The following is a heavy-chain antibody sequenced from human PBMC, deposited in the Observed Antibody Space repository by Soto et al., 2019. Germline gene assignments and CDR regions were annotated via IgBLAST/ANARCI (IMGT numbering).Heavy chain of an antibody. CDR3: VRAAGIAAAGSSQGVL. V-gene: IGHV3-30*04. CDR1: GFAIRSNA. D-gene: IGHD6-13*01. CDR2: ISFEGSYK. J-gene: IGHJ4*02. Sequence: GGSLRLSCEASGFAIRSNAIHWVRQAPGKGLEWVAVISFEGSYKYYADSVKGRFTVSRDNSKNTVSLQMDSLTGEDSALYYCVRAAGIAAAGSSQGVLWGQGTLVTVAS.